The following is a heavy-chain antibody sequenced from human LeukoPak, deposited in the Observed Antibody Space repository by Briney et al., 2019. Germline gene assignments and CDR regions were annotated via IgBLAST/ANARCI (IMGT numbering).Heavy chain of an antibody. J-gene: IGHJ6*03. D-gene: IGHD2-15*01. CDR1: GFTFSSYS. V-gene: IGHV3-48*01. CDR2: ISSSSSTI. Sequence: GGSLRLSCAASGFTFSSYSMNWVRQAPGKGLEWVSYISSSSSTIYYADSVKGRFTISRDNAKNSLYLQMNSLRAEDTAVYYCAKDWRYCSGGSCYYYYYYMDVWGKGTTVTISS. CDR3: AKDWRYCSGGSCYYYYYYMDV.